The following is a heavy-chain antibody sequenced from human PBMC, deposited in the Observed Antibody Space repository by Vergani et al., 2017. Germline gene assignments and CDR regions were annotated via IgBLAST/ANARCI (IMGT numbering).Heavy chain of an antibody. V-gene: IGHV3-30-3*01. D-gene: IGHD4-17*01. J-gene: IGHJ4*02. CDR2: ISYDGSNK. CDR1: GFTFSSYA. CDR3: ARPFYGDYTYYFDY. Sequence: QVQLVESGGGVVQPGRSLRLSCAASGFTFSSYAMHWVRQAPGKGLEWVAVISYDGSNKYYADSVKGRFTSSRDNSKNTLYLQMNSLRAEDTAVYYCARPFYGDYTYYFDYWGQGTLVTVSS.